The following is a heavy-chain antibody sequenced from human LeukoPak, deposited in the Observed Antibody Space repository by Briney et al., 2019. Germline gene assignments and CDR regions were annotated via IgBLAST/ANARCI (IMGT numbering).Heavy chain of an antibody. J-gene: IGHJ4*02. D-gene: IGHD1-26*01. CDR1: GFTFSSYA. CDR3: AKRELSLGIDY. CDR2: ISGSGGNT. V-gene: IGHV3-23*01. Sequence: GGSLRLSCAAPGFTFSSYAMSWVRQAPGKGLEWISAISGSGGNTYYAGSVKGRFTISRDNSKNTLYLQMNSLRAEDTAIYYCAKRELSLGIDYWGQGTLVTVSS.